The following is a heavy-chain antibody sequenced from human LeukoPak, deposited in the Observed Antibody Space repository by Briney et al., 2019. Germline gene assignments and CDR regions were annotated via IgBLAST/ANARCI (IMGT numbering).Heavy chain of an antibody. CDR3: ASQLGDASDI. V-gene: IGHV3-11*04. J-gene: IGHJ3*02. D-gene: IGHD6-13*01. Sequence: PGGSLRLSCAASGFTFSNYYMSWIRQAPGKGLEWVSYISSSSSTIYYADSVKGRFTISRDNGKNSLYLQMNSLRAEDTAVYYCASQLGDASDIWGQGTMVTVSS. CDR1: GFTFSNYY. CDR2: ISSSSSTI.